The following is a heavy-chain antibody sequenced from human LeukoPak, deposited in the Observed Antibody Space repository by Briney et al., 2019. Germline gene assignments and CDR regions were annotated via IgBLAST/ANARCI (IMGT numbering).Heavy chain of an antibody. J-gene: IGHJ4*02. CDR1: GFIFSNAW. D-gene: IGHD6-19*01. Sequence: GGSLRLSCAASGFIFSNAWMAWVRQAPGKGLEWVGRIKSKTDGGTTDYAAPVKGRFTISRDDSKNTLYLQMNSLKTEDTAVYFCATSSGWAGTFDYWGQGTLVTVSS. CDR2: IKSKTDGGTT. V-gene: IGHV3-15*01. CDR3: ATSSGWAGTFDY.